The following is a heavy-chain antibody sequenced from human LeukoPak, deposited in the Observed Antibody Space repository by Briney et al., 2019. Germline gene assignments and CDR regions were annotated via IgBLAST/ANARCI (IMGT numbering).Heavy chain of an antibody. Sequence: TGGSLRLSCAASGFTFDDYAMHWVRQAPGKGLEWVSGISWNSGSIGYADSVKGRFTISRDNAKNSLYLQMNSLRAEDTAVYYCAGSPLAAPGGDSWGQGTLVTVSS. CDR3: AGSPLAAPGGDS. D-gene: IGHD6-13*01. J-gene: IGHJ4*02. CDR2: ISWNSGSI. V-gene: IGHV3-9*01. CDR1: GFTFDDYA.